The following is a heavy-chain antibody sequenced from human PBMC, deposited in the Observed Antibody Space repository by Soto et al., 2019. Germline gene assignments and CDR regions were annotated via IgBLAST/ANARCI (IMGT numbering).Heavy chain of an antibody. D-gene: IGHD3-10*01. J-gene: IGHJ3*02. V-gene: IGHV4-31*03. Sequence: PSETLSLTCTVSVGSISSGGYYCSWIRQHPWKGLEWIGYIYYSGSTYYNPSLKSRVTISVDTSKNQFSLKLSSVTAADTAVYYCAKNPRPKITMVRGVATDDAFDIWGQGTMVNVS. CDR2: IYYSGST. CDR1: VGSISSGGYY. CDR3: AKNPRPKITMVRGVATDDAFDI.